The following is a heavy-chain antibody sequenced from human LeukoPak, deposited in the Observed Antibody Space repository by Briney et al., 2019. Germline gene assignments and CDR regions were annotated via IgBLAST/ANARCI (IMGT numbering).Heavy chain of an antibody. CDR1: GFTFSSYW. CDR3: ARETGYSYGYAWFDP. Sequence: GGSLRLSCAASGFTFSSYWMHWVRQAPGKGLVWVSRINSDGSSTSYADSVKGRFTISRDNAKNTLYLQMNSLRAEDTAVYYCARETGYSYGYAWFDPSGQGTLVTVSS. D-gene: IGHD5-18*01. J-gene: IGHJ5*02. CDR2: INSDGSST. V-gene: IGHV3-74*01.